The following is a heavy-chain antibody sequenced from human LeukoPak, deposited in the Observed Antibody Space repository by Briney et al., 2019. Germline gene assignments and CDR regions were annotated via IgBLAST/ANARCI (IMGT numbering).Heavy chain of an antibody. CDR2: IRSKAYGGTT. V-gene: IGHV3-49*04. D-gene: IGHD3-22*01. Sequence: GRSLRLSCAASGFTFSSYAMHWVRQAPGKGLEWVGFIRSKAYGGTTEYAASVKGRFTISRDDSKSIAYLQMNSLKTEDTAVYYCTRDSTDYYDSSGYDYWGQGTLVTVSS. CDR3: TRDSTDYYDSSGYDY. CDR1: GFTFSSYA. J-gene: IGHJ4*02.